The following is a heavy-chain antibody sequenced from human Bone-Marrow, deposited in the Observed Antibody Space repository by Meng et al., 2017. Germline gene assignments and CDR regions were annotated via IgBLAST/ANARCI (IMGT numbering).Heavy chain of an antibody. CDR2: IYHSGSS. J-gene: IGHJ3*02. V-gene: IGHV4-38-2*01. D-gene: IGHD1-26*01. CDR3: ARAREDSGSYSLEPKRGAFDI. CDR1: GYSISSGYY. Sequence: SETLSLTCAVSGYSISSGYYWGWIRQPPGKGLEWIGSIYHSGSSYYNPSLKSRVTISVDTSKNQFSLKLTSVTAADTAVYYCARAREDSGSYSLEPKRGAFDIWGQGTMVTVSS.